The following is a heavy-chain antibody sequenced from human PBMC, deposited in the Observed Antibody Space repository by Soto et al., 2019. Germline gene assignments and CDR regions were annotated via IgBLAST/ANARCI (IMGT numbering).Heavy chain of an antibody. CDR3: ASSWYDFDY. Sequence: SETLSLTCTVSGGSTSSYYWSWIRQPPGKGLEWIGYIYYSGSTNYNPSLKSRVTISVDTSKNQFSLKLSSVTAADTAVYYCASSWYDFDYWGQGTLVTVSS. CDR2: IYYSGST. J-gene: IGHJ4*02. D-gene: IGHD6-13*01. CDR1: GGSTSSYY. V-gene: IGHV4-59*08.